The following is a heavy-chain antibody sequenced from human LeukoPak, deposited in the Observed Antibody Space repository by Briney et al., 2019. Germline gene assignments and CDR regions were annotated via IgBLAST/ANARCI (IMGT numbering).Heavy chain of an antibody. V-gene: IGHV1-69*01. D-gene: IGHD1-26*01. CDR2: IIPIFGTS. CDR1: GGTFSTYA. J-gene: IGHJ5*02. CDR3: ARDNSGSDRFDP. Sequence: SVKVSCKASGGTFSTYAISWVRQAPGQGLEWMGGIIPIFGTSNYAQKFQGRVTITADESTSTAYMELSSLRSEDTAVYYCARDNSGSDRFDPWGQGTLVTVSS.